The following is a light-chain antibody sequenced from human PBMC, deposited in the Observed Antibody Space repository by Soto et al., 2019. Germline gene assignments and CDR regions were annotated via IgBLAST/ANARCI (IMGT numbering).Light chain of an antibody. V-gene: IGKV3-15*01. J-gene: IGKJ2*01. CDR1: QSVSRA. Sequence: DIVLTQSPATLSVSPGESATLSCRASQSVSRALAWYQHVPDQAPRLLIYDSSTRATGVPARFSGSGSGTRFTLTISSLQSEDFAVYYCQQYYNTPYTFGQGTKLEIK. CDR2: DSS. CDR3: QQYYNTPYT.